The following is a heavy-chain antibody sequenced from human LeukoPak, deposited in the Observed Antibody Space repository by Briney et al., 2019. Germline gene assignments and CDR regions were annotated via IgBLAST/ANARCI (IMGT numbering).Heavy chain of an antibody. D-gene: IGHD3-3*01. Sequence: GGSLRLSCAASGFTLSDHYIDWVRQAPGKGLEWVAVISYDGSNKYYADSVKGRFTISRDNSKNTLYLQMNSLRAEDTAVYYCAKVESPEYYDFWSGFFGPFDYWGQGTLVTVSS. CDR2: ISYDGSNK. J-gene: IGHJ4*02. CDR3: AKVESPEYYDFWSGFFGPFDY. CDR1: GFTLSDHY. V-gene: IGHV3-30*18.